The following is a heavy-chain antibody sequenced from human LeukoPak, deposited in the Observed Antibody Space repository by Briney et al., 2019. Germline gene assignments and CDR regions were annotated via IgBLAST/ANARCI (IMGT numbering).Heavy chain of an antibody. Sequence: PSETLSLTCTVSGGSISSSSYYWGWIRQPPGKGLEWIGNIYYSGSTNYNPSLKSRVTISVDTSKNQFSLKLSSVTAADTAVYYCARTDYGGYHHYMDVWGKGTTVTISS. J-gene: IGHJ6*03. CDR3: ARTDYGGYHHYMDV. D-gene: IGHD4-23*01. V-gene: IGHV4-61*05. CDR2: IYYSGST. CDR1: GGSISSSSYY.